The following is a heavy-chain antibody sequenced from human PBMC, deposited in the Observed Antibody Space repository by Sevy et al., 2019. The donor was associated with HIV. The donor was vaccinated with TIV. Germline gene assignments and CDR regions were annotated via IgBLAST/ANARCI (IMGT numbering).Heavy chain of an antibody. CDR2: INPNSGGT. J-gene: IGHJ6*02. Sequence: ASVKVSCKASGYTFTGYYMHWVRQAPGQGLEWMGWINPNSGGTNYAQKFQGWVTMTRDTSISTAYMELSRLRSDDTAVHYCARSPLRDGVAYYYYGMDVWGQGTTVTVSS. CDR3: ARSPLRDGVAYYYYGMDV. CDR1: GYTFTGYY. V-gene: IGHV1-2*04. D-gene: IGHD3-10*01.